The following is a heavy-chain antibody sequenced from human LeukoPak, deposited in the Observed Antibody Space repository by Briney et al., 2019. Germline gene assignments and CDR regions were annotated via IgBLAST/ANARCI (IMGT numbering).Heavy chain of an antibody. D-gene: IGHD6-19*01. Sequence: ASVKVSCKVSGYTLTELSMHWVRQAPGKGLEWMGGFDPEDGETIYAQKFQGRVTMTEDTSTDTAYMELSSLRSEDTAVYYCATGPGYSSGWYHAFDIWGQGTMVTVSS. CDR2: FDPEDGET. CDR3: ATGPGYSSGWYHAFDI. CDR1: GYTLTELS. J-gene: IGHJ3*02. V-gene: IGHV1-24*01.